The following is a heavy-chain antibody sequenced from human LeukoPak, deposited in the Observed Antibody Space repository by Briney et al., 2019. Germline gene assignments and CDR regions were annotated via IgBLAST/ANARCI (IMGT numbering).Heavy chain of an antibody. D-gene: IGHD2-8*01. CDR3: ARDKDWICRNGLCFTGYSEY. CDR2: IKQDGWEK. V-gene: IGHV3-7*01. Sequence: PGWALRLTCTSSGFTYPTYWLYWVRQARGRGREGVANIKQDGWEKHYVDSVKGRFTISRDNAKNSVYLQIDSLRAEDTAVFYCARDKDWICRNGLCFTGYSEYWGRGTPVTVSS. J-gene: IGHJ4*02. CDR1: GFTYPTYW.